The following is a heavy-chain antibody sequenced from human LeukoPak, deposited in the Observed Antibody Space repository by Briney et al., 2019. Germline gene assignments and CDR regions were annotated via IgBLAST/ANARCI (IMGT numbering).Heavy chain of an antibody. J-gene: IGHJ4*02. CDR2: ISSSSTYI. V-gene: IGHV3-21*01. D-gene: IGHD3-10*01. CDR3: ARDLRLVRGSSFDY. Sequence: GGSLRLSCAASGFSFSTYYVNWVRQAPGKGLEWVSCISSSSTYIYYADSVRGRFAISRDNAKNSLYLQMNSLRVDDTAVYYCARDLRLVRGSSFDYWGQGSLVTVSS. CDR1: GFSFSTYY.